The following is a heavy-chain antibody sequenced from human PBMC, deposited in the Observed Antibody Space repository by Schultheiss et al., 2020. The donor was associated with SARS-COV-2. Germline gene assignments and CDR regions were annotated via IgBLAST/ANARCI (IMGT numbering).Heavy chain of an antibody. CDR2: IKQDGSEN. CDR3: ARVGATNLPHYYGMDV. D-gene: IGHD1-26*01. Sequence: GESLKISCAASGFTFSNAWMSWVRQAPGKGLEWVANIKQDGSENYYVDSVKGRFTISRDNAKSSLYLQMNSLRAEDTAVYYCARVGATNLPHYYGMDVWGQGTTVTVSS. CDR1: GFTFSNAW. V-gene: IGHV3-7*04. J-gene: IGHJ6*02.